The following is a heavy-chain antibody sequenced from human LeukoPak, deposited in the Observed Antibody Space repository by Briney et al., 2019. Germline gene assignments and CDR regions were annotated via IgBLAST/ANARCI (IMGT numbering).Heavy chain of an antibody. CDR2: IYYSGST. V-gene: IGHV4-59*01. CDR3: ARVVVRGVIRGYMDV. J-gene: IGHJ6*03. Sequence: SETLSLTCTVSGGSISSYYWSWIRQPPAKGLEWIGYIYYSGSTNYNPSLKSRVTISVDTSKNQFSLKLSSVTAADTAVYYCARVVVRGVIRGYMDVWGKGTTVTVSS. CDR1: GGSISSYY. D-gene: IGHD3-10*01.